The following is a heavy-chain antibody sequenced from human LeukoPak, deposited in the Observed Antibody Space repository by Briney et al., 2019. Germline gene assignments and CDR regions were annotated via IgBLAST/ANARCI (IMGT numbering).Heavy chain of an antibody. CDR1: GFKFDDYG. V-gene: IGHV3-20*04. Sequence: GGSPRLSCAASGFKFDDYGMSWVRQAPGKGLEWVCDINWNGAWTGYADSVKGRSTISRDNAKNSLYLQMNSLRAEDTALYYCAGYYYDSSRGFDLWGQGTLVTVSA. D-gene: IGHD3-22*01. CDR3: AGYYYDSSRGFDL. J-gene: IGHJ5*02. CDR2: INWNGAWT.